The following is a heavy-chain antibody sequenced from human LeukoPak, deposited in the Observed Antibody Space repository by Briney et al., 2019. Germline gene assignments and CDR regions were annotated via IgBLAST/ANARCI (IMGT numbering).Heavy chain of an antibody. D-gene: IGHD2/OR15-2a*01. CDR3: ARDRTYKYFMDV. Sequence: ASVKVSCKASGYTFTSYGISWVRQAPGQGLEWMGWISAYNGNTNYAQKLQGRVTMTTDTSTSTAYMELRSLGSDDTAVYYCARDRTYKYFMDVWGKGTTVTVSS. CDR2: ISAYNGNT. J-gene: IGHJ6*03. V-gene: IGHV1-18*01. CDR1: GYTFTSYG.